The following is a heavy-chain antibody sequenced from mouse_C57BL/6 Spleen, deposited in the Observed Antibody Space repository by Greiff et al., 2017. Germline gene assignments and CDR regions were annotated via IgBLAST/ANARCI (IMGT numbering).Heavy chain of an antibody. CDR3: ARHQLGPGYFDY. J-gene: IGHJ2*01. V-gene: IGHV1-62-2*01. CDR1: GYTFTEYT. D-gene: IGHD4-1*01. Sequence: VQLQQSGAELVKPGASVKLSCKASGYTFTEYTIHWVKQRSGQGLEWIGWFYPGSGSIKYNEKFKDKATLTAGKSSSTVFMELSRWTSEDSAVYFCARHQLGPGYFDYWGQGTTLTVSS. CDR2: FYPGSGSI.